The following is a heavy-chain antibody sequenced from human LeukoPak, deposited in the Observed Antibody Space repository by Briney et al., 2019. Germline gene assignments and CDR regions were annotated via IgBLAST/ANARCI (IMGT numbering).Heavy chain of an antibody. V-gene: IGHV3-23*01. Sequence: PGGSLRLSCVVSGFSFASEAMSWVRQSPGRGLEWVSSISPGGGTTYYADSVKGRFTISRDNSKNTLYLQMNSLRAEDTAVYYCAKSSGPGGYYFDYWGQGTLVTVSS. CDR3: AKSSGPGGYYFDY. J-gene: IGHJ4*02. CDR1: GFSFASEA. D-gene: IGHD3-22*01. CDR2: ISPGGGTT.